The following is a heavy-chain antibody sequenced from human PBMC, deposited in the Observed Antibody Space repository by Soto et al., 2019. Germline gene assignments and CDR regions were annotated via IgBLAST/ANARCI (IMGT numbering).Heavy chain of an antibody. Sequence: QVQLVQSGPEVKKPEASVKVSCKTSGYTFTSSGISWVRQAPGQGPEGMGWISGHNGVTNFARNLQDRVTLTIDSSTTTAYMEVRSLSFADTAIYYCARDQGGYGIFDDWGQGTLVTVSS. CDR1: GYTFTSSG. CDR3: ARDQGGYGIFDD. J-gene: IGHJ4*02. CDR2: ISGHNGVT. D-gene: IGHD5-12*01. V-gene: IGHV1-18*04.